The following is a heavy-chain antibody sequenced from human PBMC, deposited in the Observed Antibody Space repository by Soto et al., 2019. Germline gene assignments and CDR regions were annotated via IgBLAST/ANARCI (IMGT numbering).Heavy chain of an antibody. Sequence: QVQLVESGGGVVQPGRSLRLSCAASGFTFSSYAMHWVRQAPGKGLEWVAVISYDGSNKYYADSVKGRFTISRDNSKNTLYLQMSSLRAEDTAVYYCARDQSSSGWYPPQHYWGQGTLVTVSS. CDR1: GFTFSSYA. V-gene: IGHV3-30-3*01. CDR3: ARDQSSSGWYPPQHY. J-gene: IGHJ4*02. D-gene: IGHD6-19*01. CDR2: ISYDGSNK.